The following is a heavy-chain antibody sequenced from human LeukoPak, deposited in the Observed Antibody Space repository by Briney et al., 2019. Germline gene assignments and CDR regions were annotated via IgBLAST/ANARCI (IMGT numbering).Heavy chain of an antibody. Sequence: PGGSLRLSCAASGFTFSSYWMSWVRQAPGKGLEWVANIKQDGSEKYYVDSVKGRFTISRDNAKNSLYLQMNGLRAEDTAVYYCARERPYYYDSSGYPKFDYWGQGTLVTVSS. J-gene: IGHJ4*02. V-gene: IGHV3-7*01. CDR3: ARERPYYYDSSGYPKFDY. CDR1: GFTFSSYW. CDR2: IKQDGSEK. D-gene: IGHD3-22*01.